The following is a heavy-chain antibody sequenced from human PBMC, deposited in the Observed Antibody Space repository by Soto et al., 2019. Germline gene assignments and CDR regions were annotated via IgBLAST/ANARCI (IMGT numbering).Heavy chain of an antibody. Sequence: GESLKISCKGSGYSFTSYWIGWVRQMPGKGLEWMGIIYPGDSDTRYSPSFQGQVTISADKSISTAYLQWSSLKASDTAMYYCARTLGYCSSTSCYEAIYFDYWGQGTLVTVSS. V-gene: IGHV5-51*01. CDR2: IYPGDSDT. CDR3: ARTLGYCSSTSCYEAIYFDY. D-gene: IGHD2-2*01. J-gene: IGHJ4*02. CDR1: GYSFTSYW.